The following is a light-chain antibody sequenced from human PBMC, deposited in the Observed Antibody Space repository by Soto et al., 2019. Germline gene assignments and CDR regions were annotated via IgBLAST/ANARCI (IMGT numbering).Light chain of an antibody. J-gene: IGKJ5*01. V-gene: IGKV3D-20*02. CDR3: QQRRSWPPTIT. Sequence: EIVLTQSPDTLSLSPGASATLSCRASQSVGSIYLAWYQQKPGQAPRLLIYGTSSRATGIPDRFSGSGSGTDFTLTISSLEPEDFAVYYCQQRRSWPPTITFGQGTRLEI. CDR1: QSVGSIY. CDR2: GTS.